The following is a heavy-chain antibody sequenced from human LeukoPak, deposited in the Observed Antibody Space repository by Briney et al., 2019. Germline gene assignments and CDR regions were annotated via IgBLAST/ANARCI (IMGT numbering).Heavy chain of an antibody. CDR3: ARDHEDVYGSGSYKL. J-gene: IGHJ4*02. Sequence: ASVKVSCKASGFTFTSSAVTWVRQAPGQGLEWMGWISAYNGKTEFAQRFQDRVTMTTDTSTTTAYMELRSLRSDDTAMYYCARDHEDVYGSGSYKLWGQGTRVTVSS. CDR2: ISAYNGKT. D-gene: IGHD3-10*01. V-gene: IGHV1-18*01. CDR1: GFTFTSSA.